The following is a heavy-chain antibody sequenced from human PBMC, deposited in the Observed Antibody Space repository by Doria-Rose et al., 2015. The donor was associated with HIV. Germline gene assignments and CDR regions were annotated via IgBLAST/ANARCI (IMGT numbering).Heavy chain of an antibody. CDR1: GGSFSGYY. D-gene: IGHD1-1*01. J-gene: IGHJ6*02. CDR3: ARGLLRGGWNDVDYYYGMDV. V-gene: IGHV4-34*01. CDR2: IDPSGST. Sequence: QVQLQQWGAGLVKPSETLSLTCAVFGGSFSGYYWSWIRQPPGKGLEWIGEIDPSGSTNYKTYLKSRVTIDLDTSKNLFSLKLSSVTAADTAVYYCARGLLRGGWNDVDYYYGMDVWGQGTTVTVSS.